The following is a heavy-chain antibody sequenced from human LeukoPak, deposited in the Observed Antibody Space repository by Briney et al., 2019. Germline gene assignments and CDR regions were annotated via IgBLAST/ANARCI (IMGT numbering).Heavy chain of an antibody. J-gene: IGHJ6*02. D-gene: IGHD2-8*01. CDR3: ATSGYCTNGVCYPHYGMDV. V-gene: IGHV1-24*01. CDR1: GNTLTELS. CDR2: FNPEDGET. Sequence: AQVKVSGKVSGNTLTELSMHWVRQAPGKGLKGMGGFNPEDGETIYAQKFQGRVTMTEDTSTDTAYMELSSLRSEDTAVYYCATSGYCTNGVCYPHYGMDVWGQGTTVTVSS.